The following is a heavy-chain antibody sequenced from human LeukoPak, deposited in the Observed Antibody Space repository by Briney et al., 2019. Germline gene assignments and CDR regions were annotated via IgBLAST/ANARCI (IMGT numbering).Heavy chain of an antibody. J-gene: IGHJ4*02. D-gene: IGHD2/OR15-2a*01. Sequence: PGRSLRLSCAASGFTFSSYAMHWVRQAPGKGLEWVAVISYDGSNKYYADSVKGRFTISRDNSKNPLYLQMNSLRAEDTAVSYCARENTRGFDYWGQGTLVTVSS. V-gene: IGHV3-30*04. CDR1: GFTFSSYA. CDR2: ISYDGSNK. CDR3: ARENTRGFDY.